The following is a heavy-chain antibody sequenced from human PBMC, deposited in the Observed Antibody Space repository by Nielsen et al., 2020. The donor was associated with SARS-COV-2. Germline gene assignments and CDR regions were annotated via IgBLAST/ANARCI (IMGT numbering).Heavy chain of an antibody. V-gene: IGHV3-30*04. J-gene: IGHJ4*02. Sequence: SCAASGFTFSSYAMHWVRQAPGKGLEWVAVISYDGSNKYYADSVKGRFTIPRDNSKNTLYLQMNSLRAEDTAVYYCARDRVAGYWGQGTLVTVSS. D-gene: IGHD2-15*01. CDR3: ARDRVAGY. CDR2: ISYDGSNK. CDR1: GFTFSSYA.